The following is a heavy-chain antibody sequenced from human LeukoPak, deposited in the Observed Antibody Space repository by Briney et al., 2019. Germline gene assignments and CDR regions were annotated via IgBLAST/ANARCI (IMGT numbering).Heavy chain of an antibody. V-gene: IGHV3-7*01. CDR2: INRDGTET. D-gene: IGHD3-22*01. CDR1: GFTFTGFF. CDR3: ATYSSLNRREFQY. J-gene: IGHJ1*01. Sequence: GGSLTLSCAASGFTFTGFFMSWLRQAPGKGLEWVANINRDGTETYYVGSVKGRFTISIDNAKNSVFLQMNSLRAEDTAVYYCATYSSLNRREFQYWGQGTLLTVSS.